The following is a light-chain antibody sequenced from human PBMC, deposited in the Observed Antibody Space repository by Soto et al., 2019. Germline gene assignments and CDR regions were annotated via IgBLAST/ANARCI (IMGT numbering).Light chain of an antibody. Sequence: EIVMTQYPANLSLSPGERATLSCRASQSVSSNLAWYQQKPGQAPRLLIYGASTRATGIPARFSGSGSGTEFTLTISSLQYEDFAVYYCQHYNYWTYTFGQGTKVDNK. V-gene: IGKV3-15*01. CDR2: GAS. CDR3: QHYNYWTYT. J-gene: IGKJ2*01. CDR1: QSVSSN.